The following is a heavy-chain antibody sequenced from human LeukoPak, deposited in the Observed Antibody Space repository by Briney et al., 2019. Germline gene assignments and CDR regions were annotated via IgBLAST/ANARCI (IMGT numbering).Heavy chain of an antibody. CDR2: ISSNGGST. Sequence: GGTLRLSCAASGFTFSSYAMHWVRQAPGKGLEYVSAISSNGGSTYYANSVKGRFTISRDNSKNTLYLQMGSLRAEDMAVYYCARGSLSSSHDLDYWGQGTLVTVSS. D-gene: IGHD6-6*01. J-gene: IGHJ4*02. CDR1: GFTFSSYA. V-gene: IGHV3-64*01. CDR3: ARGSLSSSHDLDY.